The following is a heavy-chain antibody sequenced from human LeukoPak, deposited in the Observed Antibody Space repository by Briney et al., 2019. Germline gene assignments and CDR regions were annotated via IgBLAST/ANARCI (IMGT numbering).Heavy chain of an antibody. J-gene: IGHJ6*02. Sequence: GESLKISCKGSGYSFTSYWIGWVRQMPGKGLEWMGIIYPGDSDTRYSPSFQGQVTISADKSISTAYLQWSSLKASDTAMYHCARHPTTVGYYYYGMDVWGQGTTVTVSS. V-gene: IGHV5-51*01. CDR3: ARHPTTVGYYYYGMDV. D-gene: IGHD4-23*01. CDR1: GYSFTSYW. CDR2: IYPGDSDT.